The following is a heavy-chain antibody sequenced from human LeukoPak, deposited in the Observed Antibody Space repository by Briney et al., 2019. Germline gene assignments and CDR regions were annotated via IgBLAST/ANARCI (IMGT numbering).Heavy chain of an antibody. CDR1: GFTFSSFD. J-gene: IGHJ3*02. CDR3: AKGGYSSGWNYNDAFDI. Sequence: GGSLRLSCAASGFTFSSFDMSWVRQAPGKGLEWVSVISGSGGFTYFADSVKGRFTISRDNSKNTLYLQMNSLRAEDTAVYYCAKGGYSSGWNYNDAFDIWGQGTTVTVSS. D-gene: IGHD6-19*01. V-gene: IGHV3-23*01. CDR2: ISGSGGFT.